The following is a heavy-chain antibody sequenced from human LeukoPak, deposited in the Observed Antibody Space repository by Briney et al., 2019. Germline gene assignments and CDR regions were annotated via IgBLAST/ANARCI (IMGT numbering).Heavy chain of an antibody. V-gene: IGHV1-2*02. CDR3: ARNPSGWYGPGHFDY. CDR1: GYTFTGYY. Sequence: ASVKVSCKASGYTFTGYYMHWVRQAPGQGLEWMGWINPNSGGTNYAQKFQGRVTMTRDTSISTAYMELSRLRSDDTAVYYCARNPSGWYGPGHFDYWGQGTLVTVSS. J-gene: IGHJ4*02. CDR2: INPNSGGT. D-gene: IGHD6-19*01.